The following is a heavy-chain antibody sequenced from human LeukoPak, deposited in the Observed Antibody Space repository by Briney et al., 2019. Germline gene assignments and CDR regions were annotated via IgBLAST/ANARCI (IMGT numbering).Heavy chain of an antibody. D-gene: IGHD3-10*01. CDR3: ARVGRYYGSGSYSQTADY. J-gene: IGHJ4*02. CDR1: GYTFTSYG. CDR2: ISAYNGNT. V-gene: IGHV1-18*01. Sequence: ASVKVSCKASGYTFTSYGISWVRQAPGQGLEWMGWISAYNGNTNYAQKLQGRVTMTTDTSTSTAYMELRSLRSDDTAVYYCARVGRYYGSGSYSQTADYWGQGTLVTVSS.